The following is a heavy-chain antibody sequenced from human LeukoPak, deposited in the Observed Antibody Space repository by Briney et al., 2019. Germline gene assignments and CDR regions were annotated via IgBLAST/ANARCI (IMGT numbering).Heavy chain of an antibody. CDR3: ARNSCPSGSCYENRGYFDY. V-gene: IGHV4-61*02. J-gene: IGHJ4*02. CDR1: GGSISRATYY. D-gene: IGHD2-15*01. CDR2: IYTSGST. Sequence: SETLSLTCTVSGGSISRATYYWSWIRQPAGKGLEWIGRIYTSGSTNYNPSLKSRVTISVDTSKNQFSLKLSSVTAADTAVHYCARNSCPSGSCYENRGYFDYWGQGTLVTVSS.